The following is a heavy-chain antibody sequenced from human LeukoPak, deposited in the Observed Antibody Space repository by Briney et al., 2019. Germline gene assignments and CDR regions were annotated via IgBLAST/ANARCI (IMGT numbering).Heavy chain of an antibody. CDR1: GFTFSSYA. D-gene: IGHD3-3*01. Sequence: GGSLRLSCAGTGFTFSSYAMSWVRQAPGKGLEWVSAISGSGGSTYYADSVKGRFTISRDNSKNTLYLQMNSLRAEDTAVYYCAKGTDITIFGVVISWGQGTLVTVSS. V-gene: IGHV3-23*01. CDR2: ISGSGGST. CDR3: AKGTDITIFGVVIS. J-gene: IGHJ4*02.